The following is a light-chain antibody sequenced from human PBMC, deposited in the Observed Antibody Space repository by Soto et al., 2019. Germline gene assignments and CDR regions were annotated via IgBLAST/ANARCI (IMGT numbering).Light chain of an antibody. CDR3: QHANSFPPP. J-gene: IGKJ4*01. CDR2: AAS. V-gene: IGKV1D-12*01. CDR1: QGIGRW. Sequence: DIQMTQSPSSVSASVGDRVTITCRASQGIGRWLAWYQQKPGKAPKLLIYAASSLQSGVPPRFSGSGFGTAFTLTISSLQPEDFATYHCQHANSFPPPFGGATKVEIQ.